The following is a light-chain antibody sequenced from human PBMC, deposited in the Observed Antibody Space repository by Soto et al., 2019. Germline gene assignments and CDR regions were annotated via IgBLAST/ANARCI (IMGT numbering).Light chain of an antibody. J-gene: IGLJ1*01. CDR2: GNS. V-gene: IGLV1-40*01. CDR1: SSNIGAGYD. Sequence: QSVLTQPPSVSGAPGQRVTISCTGSSSNIGAGYDVHWYQQLPGTAPKLLIYGNSNRPSGVPDRFSGSKSGTSASLAITGLQAEDEADYYCQSYDSSPLYVFGTRTKVTVL. CDR3: QSYDSSPLYV.